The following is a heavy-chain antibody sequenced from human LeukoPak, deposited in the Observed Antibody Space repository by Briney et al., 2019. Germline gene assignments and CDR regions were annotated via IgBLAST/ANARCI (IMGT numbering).Heavy chain of an antibody. CDR3: ARHTQRLDAFDI. CDR1: GGCISSSSYY. J-gene: IGHJ3*02. V-gene: IGHV4-39*01. Sequence: SETLSLTCTVSGGCISSSSYYWGWIRHPPGKGLEWIGSIYYSGSTYYNPSLKSRVTISVDTSKNQFSLKLSSVTAADTAVYYCARHTQRLDAFDIWGQGTMVTVSS. CDR2: IYYSGST.